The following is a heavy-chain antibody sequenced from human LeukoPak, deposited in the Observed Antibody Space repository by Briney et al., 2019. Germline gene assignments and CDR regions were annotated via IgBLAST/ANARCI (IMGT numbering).Heavy chain of an antibody. Sequence: GGSLRLSCAASGFTFSSYSMNWVRQAPGKGLEWVSSISSSSSYIYYADSVKGRFTISRDNAKNSVYLQKNSLRAEDTAVYYCARDPFPNTVVTAFSLWGQGTLVSVSS. CDR1: GFTFSSYS. CDR2: ISSSSSYI. J-gene: IGHJ4*02. CDR3: ARDPFPNTVVTAFSL. D-gene: IGHD4-23*01. V-gene: IGHV3-21*01.